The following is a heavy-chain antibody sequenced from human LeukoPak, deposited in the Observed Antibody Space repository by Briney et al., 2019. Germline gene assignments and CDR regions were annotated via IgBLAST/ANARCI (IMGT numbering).Heavy chain of an antibody. CDR1: GFTFGDYA. CDR2: IRSKAYGGTT. Sequence: LPGGSLRLSCTASGFTFGDYAMSWVRQAPGKGLEWVGFIRSKAYGGTTEYAASVKGRFTISRDDSKSIAYLQMNSLKTEDTAVYYCTRDLMVRGVIIKGDAFDIWGQGRMVTVSS. V-gene: IGHV3-49*04. D-gene: IGHD3-10*01. CDR3: TRDLMVRGVIIKGDAFDI. J-gene: IGHJ3*02.